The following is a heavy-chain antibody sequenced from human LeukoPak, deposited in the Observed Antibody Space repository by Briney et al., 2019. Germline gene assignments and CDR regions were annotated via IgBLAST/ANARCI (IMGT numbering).Heavy chain of an antibody. CDR1: GYTFTSYA. CDR3: ARADCSSTSCYDFDY. V-gene: IGHV1-3*01. CDR2: INAGNGNT. J-gene: IGHJ4*02. D-gene: IGHD2-2*01. Sequence: ASVKVSCKASGYTFTSYAMHWVRQAPGQRLEWMGWINAGNGNTKYSQKFQGRVTITRDTSASTAYMELSSLRSEDTAVYYCARADCSSTSCYDFDYWGQGTLVTVSS.